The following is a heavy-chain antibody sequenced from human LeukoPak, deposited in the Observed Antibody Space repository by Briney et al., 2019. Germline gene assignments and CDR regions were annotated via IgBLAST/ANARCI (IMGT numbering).Heavy chain of an antibody. CDR2: ISYDGSNK. CDR1: GFTFSSYG. Sequence: PGRSLRLSCAASGFTFSSYGMHWVRQAPGKGLEWVAVISYDGSNKYYADSVKGRFTISRDNSKNTLYLQMNSLRAEDTAVYYCARANVSDSSGWPPSWWFDPWGQGTLVTVSS. CDR3: ARANVSDSSGWPPSWWFDP. V-gene: IGHV3-30*03. J-gene: IGHJ5*02. D-gene: IGHD6-25*01.